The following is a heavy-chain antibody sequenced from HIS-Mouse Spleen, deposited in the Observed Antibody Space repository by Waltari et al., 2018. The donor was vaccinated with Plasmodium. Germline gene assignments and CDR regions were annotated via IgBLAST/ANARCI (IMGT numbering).Heavy chain of an antibody. V-gene: IGHV3-7*01. D-gene: IGHD7-27*01. CDR3: AREFGTGNWYFDL. Sequence: EVQLVESGGGLVQPGGSLRLSCAASGFTFSSYWMSWVRQAPGKGREWLASIKQDGSEKYYVDSVKGRFTISRDNAKNSLYLQMNSLRAEDTAVYYCAREFGTGNWYFDLWGRGTLVTVSS. CDR2: IKQDGSEK. J-gene: IGHJ2*01. CDR1: GFTFSSYW.